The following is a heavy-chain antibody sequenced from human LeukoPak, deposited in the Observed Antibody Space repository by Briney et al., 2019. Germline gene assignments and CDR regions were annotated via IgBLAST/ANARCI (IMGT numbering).Heavy chain of an antibody. CDR2: MNPNSGNT. J-gene: IGHJ4*02. CDR3: ARVAGNCGGDCYRLLY. CDR1: GYTFTTYD. V-gene: IGHV1-8*01. Sequence: ASVKVSCKASGYTFTTYDINWVRQATGQGLEWLGWMNPNSGNTGYARKFQGRVTMTRNISITTAYMELSNLRSEDTAVYYCARVAGNCGGDCYRLLYWGQGTLVTVSS. D-gene: IGHD2-21*01.